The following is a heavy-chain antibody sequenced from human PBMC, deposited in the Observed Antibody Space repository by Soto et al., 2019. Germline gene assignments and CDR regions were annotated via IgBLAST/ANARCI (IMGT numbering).Heavy chain of an antibody. CDR2: IYYSGST. CDR3: ARGNRWLDSDY. CDR1: GGSISSYY. D-gene: IGHD6-19*01. J-gene: IGHJ4*02. Sequence: LSLTCTVSGGSISSYYWSWIRQPPGKGLEWIGYIYYSGSTNYNPSLKSRVTISVDTSKNQFSLKLSSVTAADTAVYYCARGNRWLDSDYWGQGTLVTVSS. V-gene: IGHV4-59*01.